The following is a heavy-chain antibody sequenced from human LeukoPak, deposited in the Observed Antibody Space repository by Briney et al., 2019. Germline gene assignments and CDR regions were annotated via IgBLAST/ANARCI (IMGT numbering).Heavy chain of an antibody. D-gene: IGHD5-12*01. J-gene: IGHJ4*02. CDR2: IIPIFGTA. CDR1: GYTFTSYA. Sequence: GASVKVSFKASGYTFTSYAISWVRQAPGQGLEWMGGIIPIFGTANYAQKFQGRVTITADESTSTAYMELSSLRSEDTAVYYCARVPRARAGYAYYFDYWGQGTLVTVSS. V-gene: IGHV1-69*13. CDR3: ARVPRARAGYAYYFDY.